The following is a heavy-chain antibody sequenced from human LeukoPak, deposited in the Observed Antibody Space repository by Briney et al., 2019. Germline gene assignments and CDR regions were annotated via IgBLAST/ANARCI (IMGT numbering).Heavy chain of an antibody. J-gene: IGHJ4*02. CDR1: GFTFSSYA. V-gene: IGHV3-23*01. CDR3: AKVIVVVVAAFDY. D-gene: IGHD2-15*01. CDR2: ISGSGGST. Sequence: PGGSLRLSCAASGFTFSSYAMSWVRQAPGKGLEWVSAISGSGGSTYYADSVKGRCTISRDNSKNTLYLQMNSLRAEDTAVYYCAKVIVVVVAAFDYWGQGTLVTVSS.